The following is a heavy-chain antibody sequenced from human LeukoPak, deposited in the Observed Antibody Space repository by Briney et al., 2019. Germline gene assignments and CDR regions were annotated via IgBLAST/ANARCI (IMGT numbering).Heavy chain of an antibody. CDR2: IYSGGST. V-gene: IGHV3-53*04. CDR1: GFTVSSNY. CDR3: ARDYVDAFDI. Sequence: PGGSLRLSCAASGFTVSSNYMSWVRQAPGKGLEWVSVIYSGGSTYYADSVKGRFTISRHNSKNTLYLQMNSLRAEDTAVCYCARDYVDAFDIWGQGTMVTVSS. J-gene: IGHJ3*02. D-gene: IGHD3-10*02.